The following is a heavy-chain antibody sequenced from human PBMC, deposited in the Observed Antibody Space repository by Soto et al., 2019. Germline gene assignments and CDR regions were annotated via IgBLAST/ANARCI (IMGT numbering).Heavy chain of an antibody. CDR3: ESRPGYYDY. D-gene: IGHD3-22*01. J-gene: IGHJ4*02. Sequence: SETLSLTCTVSGGSISSSSYYWGWIRQPPGKGLGWIGSIYYSGSTYYNPSLKSRVTISVDTSKNQFSLKLSSVTAADTAVYYCESRPGYYDYWGQGTLVTVAS. V-gene: IGHV4-39*01. CDR2: IYYSGST. CDR1: GGSISSSSYY.